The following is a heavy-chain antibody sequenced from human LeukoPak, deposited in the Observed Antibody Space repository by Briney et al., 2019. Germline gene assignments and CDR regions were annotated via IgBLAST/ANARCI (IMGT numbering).Heavy chain of an antibody. D-gene: IGHD2-2*01. V-gene: IGHV4-34*01. J-gene: IGHJ5*02. CDR1: GGSFSGYY. CDR3: ARRSEDIVVVPAADWFDP. Sequence: SETLSLTCAVYGGSFSGYYWSWIRQPPGKGLEWIGEINDSGSTNYNPSLKSRVTISVDTSKNQFSLKLSSVTAADTAVYYCARRSEDIVVVPAADWFDPWGQGTLVTVSS. CDR2: INDSGST.